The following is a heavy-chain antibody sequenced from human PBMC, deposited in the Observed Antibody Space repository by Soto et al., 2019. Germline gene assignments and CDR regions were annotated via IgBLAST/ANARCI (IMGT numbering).Heavy chain of an antibody. CDR2: ISYDGSNK. CDR1: GLTFSSYA. CDR3: ARIMVRGVIAAWALDY. J-gene: IGHJ4*02. V-gene: IGHV3-30-3*01. Sequence: GGSLRLSCAASGLTFSSYAMHWVRQAPGKGLEWVAVISYDGSNKYYADSVKGRFTISRDNSKNTLYLQMNSLRAEDTAVYYCARIMVRGVIAAWALDYWGQGTLVTVSS. D-gene: IGHD3-10*01.